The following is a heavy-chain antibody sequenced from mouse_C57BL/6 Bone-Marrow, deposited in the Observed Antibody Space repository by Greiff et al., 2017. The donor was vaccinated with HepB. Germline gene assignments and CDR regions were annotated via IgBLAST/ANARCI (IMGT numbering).Heavy chain of an antibody. V-gene: IGHV14-4*01. CDR3: TTEGLPVVEY. CDR1: GFNIKDDY. J-gene: IGHJ2*01. Sequence: VQLQQSGAELVRPGASVKLSCTASGFNIKDDYMHWVKQRPEQGLEWIGWIDPENGDTEYASKFQGKATITADPSSNTAYLQLSSQTSEDTAVDYCTTEGLPVVEYGGQGTTLTVSA. CDR2: IDPENGDT.